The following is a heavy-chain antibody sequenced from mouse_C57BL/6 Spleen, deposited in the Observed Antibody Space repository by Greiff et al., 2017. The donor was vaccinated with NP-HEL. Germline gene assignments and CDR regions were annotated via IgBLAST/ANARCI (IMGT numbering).Heavy chain of an antibody. CDR1: GYTFTDYE. CDR2: IDPETGGT. J-gene: IGHJ4*01. CDR3: TRDEGAMDY. V-gene: IGHV1-15*01. Sequence: QVQLQQSGAELVRPGASVTLSCKASGYTFTDYEMHWVKQTPVHGLEWIGAIDPETGGTAYNQKFKGKAILTADKSSSTAYMELRSLTSEDTAVYYCTRDEGAMDYWGQGTSVTVSS.